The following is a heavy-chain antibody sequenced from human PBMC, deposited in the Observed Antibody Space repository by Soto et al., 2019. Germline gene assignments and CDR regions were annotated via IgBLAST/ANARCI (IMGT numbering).Heavy chain of an antibody. V-gene: IGHV4-4*02. Sequence: QVQLQESGPGLVKPSGTLSLTCAVSGGSISSSNWWSWVRQPPGKGLEWIGEIYHSGSTNYNPSLTSRVTISVDNSQNQFSLKLSSVTAADTAVYYCASSSIAPTFDYWGQGTLVTVSS. J-gene: IGHJ4*02. CDR3: ASSSIAPTFDY. CDR2: IYHSGST. CDR1: GGSISSSNW. D-gene: IGHD6-6*01.